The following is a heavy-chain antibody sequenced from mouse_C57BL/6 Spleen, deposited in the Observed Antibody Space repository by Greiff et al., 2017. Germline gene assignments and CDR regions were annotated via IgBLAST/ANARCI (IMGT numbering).Heavy chain of an antibody. V-gene: IGHV1-55*01. J-gene: IGHJ4*01. D-gene: IGHD1-1*01. Sequence: QVKLQQPGAEFVKPGASVKMPCKASAYTFTSPWITWVKKRPGQGLEWIGDIYPGSGSTNYNEKFKSKATLTVDTSSSTAYMQLSILTSETPAVYYCAKREVVAPVDYWGQGTSVTVSS. CDR3: AKREVVAPVDY. CDR2: IYPGSGST. CDR1: AYTFTSPW.